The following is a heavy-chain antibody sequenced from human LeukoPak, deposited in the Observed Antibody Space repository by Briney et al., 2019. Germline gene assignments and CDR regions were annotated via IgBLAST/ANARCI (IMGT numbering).Heavy chain of an antibody. J-gene: IGHJ4*02. V-gene: IGHV4-34*01. CDR1: GGSFSGLY. CDR3: ARGRKGGSAL. D-gene: IGHD3-10*01. Sequence: SETLSLTCDVYGGSFSGLYWNWIRQPPGKGLEWIGEIDHSGSTNYNPSLKSRVIISVDRANNQFSLKLSSVTAADTAFYYCARGRKGGSALWGQGTLVTATS. CDR2: IDHSGST.